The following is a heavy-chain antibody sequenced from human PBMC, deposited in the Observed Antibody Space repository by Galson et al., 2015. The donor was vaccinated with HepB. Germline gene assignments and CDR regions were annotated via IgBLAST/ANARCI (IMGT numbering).Heavy chain of an antibody. CDR2: VRHKARRYTT. CDR3: SRTLPGIDLDY. V-gene: IGHV3-72*01. D-gene: IGHD3-3*02. J-gene: IGHJ4*02. CDR1: GFTFRNYA. Sequence: SLRLSCAASGFTFRNYAMSWVRQAPGKGQEWVGRVRHKARRYTTDYVASVEGRFTISRDDSKNSLYLQMDSLKTEDTAVYYCSRTLPGIDLDYWGQGTLVTVSS.